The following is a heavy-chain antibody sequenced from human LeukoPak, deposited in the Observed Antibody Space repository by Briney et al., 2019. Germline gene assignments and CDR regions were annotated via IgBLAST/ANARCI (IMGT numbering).Heavy chain of an antibody. CDR3: ARNFPTYYDFRSGYYGYFDY. CDR2: ISAYNGNT. CDR1: GYTFTSYG. Sequence: ASVKVSCKASGYTFTSYGISWVRQAPGQGLEWMGWISAYNGNTNYAQKLQGRVTMTTDTSMSTAYMELRSLRSDDTAVYYCARNFPTYYDFRSGYYGYFDYWGQGTLVTVSS. J-gene: IGHJ4*02. V-gene: IGHV1-18*01. D-gene: IGHD3-3*01.